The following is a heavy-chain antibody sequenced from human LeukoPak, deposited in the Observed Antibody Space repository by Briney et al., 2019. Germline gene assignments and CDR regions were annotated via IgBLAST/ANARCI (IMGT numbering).Heavy chain of an antibody. CDR3: VKERMLWFGELSAFDV. V-gene: IGHV3-23*01. J-gene: IGHJ3*01. CDR1: GFIFSNYG. CDR2: IGGTGLSI. Sequence: GGSLRLSCAGSGFIFSNYGMNWVRQAPGEGLEWIAGIGGTGLSIDYTASVKGRFTISRDNSRITLYLQMNSLRSEDTAIYYCVKERMLWFGELSAFDVWGQGTVVTVSS. D-gene: IGHD3-10*01.